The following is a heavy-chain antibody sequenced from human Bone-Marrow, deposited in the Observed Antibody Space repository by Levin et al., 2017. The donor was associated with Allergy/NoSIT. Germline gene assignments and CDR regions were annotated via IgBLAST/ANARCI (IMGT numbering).Heavy chain of an antibody. D-gene: IGHD3-10*01. V-gene: IGHV5-51*01. CDR2: IYPDDSDT. J-gene: IGHJ6*02. Sequence: GESLKISCKGSRDTFSGYWIGWVRQMPGKGLEWMGIIYPDDSDTRYSPSFQGQVTISADKSFSTSYLQWSSLTASDTAIYYCARTRSSMVRGVYYFYTLDVWGQGTTVTVSS. CDR3: ARTRSSMVRGVYYFYTLDV. CDR1: RDTFSGYW.